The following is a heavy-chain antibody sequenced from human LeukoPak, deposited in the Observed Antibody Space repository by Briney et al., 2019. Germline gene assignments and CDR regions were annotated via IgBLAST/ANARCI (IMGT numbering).Heavy chain of an antibody. CDR2: ISSSGSTI. CDR1: GFSFSTYA. J-gene: IGHJ4*02. D-gene: IGHD6-13*01. V-gene: IGHV3-48*03. Sequence: GGSLRLSCATSGFSFSTYAMSWVRQAPGKGLEWVSYISSSGSTIYYADSVKGRFTISRDNAKNSLYLQMNSLRAEDTAVYYCASLVGSSWGDNDYWGQGTLVTVSS. CDR3: ASLVGSSWGDNDY.